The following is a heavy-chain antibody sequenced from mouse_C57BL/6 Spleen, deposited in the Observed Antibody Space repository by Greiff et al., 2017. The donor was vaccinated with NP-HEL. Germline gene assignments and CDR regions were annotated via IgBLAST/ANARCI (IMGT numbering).Heavy chain of an antibody. Sequence: EVHLVESGPGLVKPSQSLSLTCSVTGYSITSGYYWNWIRQFPGNKLEWMGYISYDGSNNYNPSLKNRISITRDTSKNQFFLKLNSVTTEDTATYYCAREDYYYGGYLGQGTTLTVSS. J-gene: IGHJ2*01. CDR1: GYSITSGYY. D-gene: IGHD1-1*01. CDR2: ISYDGSN. V-gene: IGHV3-6*01. CDR3: AREDYYYGGY.